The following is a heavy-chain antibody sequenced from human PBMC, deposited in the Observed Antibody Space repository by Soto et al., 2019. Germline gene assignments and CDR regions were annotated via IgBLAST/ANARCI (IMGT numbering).Heavy chain of an antibody. J-gene: IGHJ4*02. CDR3: ARDPRYFDWLLLKYYFDY. Sequence: GGSLRLSCAASGFTFSSYSMNWVRQAPGKGLEWVANIKQDGSEKYYVDSVKGRFTISRDNAKNSLYLQMNSLRAEDTAVYYCARDPRYFDWLLLKYYFDYWGQGTLVTVSS. V-gene: IGHV3-7*01. CDR2: IKQDGSEK. CDR1: GFTFSSYS. D-gene: IGHD3-9*01.